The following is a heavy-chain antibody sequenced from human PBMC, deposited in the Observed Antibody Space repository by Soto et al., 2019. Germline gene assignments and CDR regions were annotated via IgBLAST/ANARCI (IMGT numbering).Heavy chain of an antibody. Sequence: GGSLRLSCAASGFTFSSYSMNWVRQAPGKGLEWVSSISSSSSYIYYADSVKGRFTISRDNAKNSLYLQMNSLRAEDTAVYYCAREEMTTFNWFDPWGQGTLVTVSS. V-gene: IGHV3-21*01. D-gene: IGHD4-4*01. CDR3: AREEMTTFNWFDP. CDR2: ISSSSSYI. CDR1: GFTFSSYS. J-gene: IGHJ5*02.